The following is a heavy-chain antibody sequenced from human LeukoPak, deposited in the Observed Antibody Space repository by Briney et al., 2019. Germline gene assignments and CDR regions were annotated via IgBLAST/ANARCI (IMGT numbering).Heavy chain of an antibody. CDR1: GFTFSSYS. D-gene: IGHD3-10*01. Sequence: GGSLRLSCAASGFTFSSYSMNWVRQAPGKGLEWVSSISSSSSYIYYADSVKGRFTVSRDNAKNSLYLQMNSLRAEDTAVYYCARDGSPYYYGSGTITWGQGTLVTVSS. V-gene: IGHV3-21*01. CDR2: ISSSSSYI. J-gene: IGHJ5*02. CDR3: ARDGSPYYYGSGTIT.